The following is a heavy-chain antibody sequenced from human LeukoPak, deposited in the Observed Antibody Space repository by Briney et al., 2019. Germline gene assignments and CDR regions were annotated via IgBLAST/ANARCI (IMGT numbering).Heavy chain of an antibody. Sequence: PSETLSLTCAVYGGSFSGYYWSWIRQPPGKGLEWIGEINHSGSTNYNPSLKSRVTISVDTSKNQFSLKLSSVTAADTAVYYCARAPPLYCSSTSCYLRDGYNNRLFDYWGQGTLVTVSS. CDR1: GGSFSGYY. J-gene: IGHJ4*02. V-gene: IGHV4-34*01. CDR3: ARAPPLYCSSTSCYLRDGYNNRLFDY. D-gene: IGHD2-2*01. CDR2: INHSGST.